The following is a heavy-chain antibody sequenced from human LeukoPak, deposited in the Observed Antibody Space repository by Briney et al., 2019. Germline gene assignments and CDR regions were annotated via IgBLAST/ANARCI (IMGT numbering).Heavy chain of an antibody. CDR2: IYSGGST. Sequence: GGSLRLSCAASGFTVSSNYMSWVRQAPGKGLEWVSVIYSGGSTYYADSVKGRFTISRDNSKNTLYLQIDSLRAEDTAVYYCARDQVGYYYYYMVVWGKGTTVTVSS. V-gene: IGHV3-53*01. J-gene: IGHJ6*03. D-gene: IGHD2-15*01. CDR3: ARDQVGYYYYYMVV. CDR1: GFTVSSNY.